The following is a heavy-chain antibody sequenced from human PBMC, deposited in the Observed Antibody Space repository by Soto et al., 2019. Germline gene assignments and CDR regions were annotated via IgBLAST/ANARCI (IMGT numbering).Heavy chain of an antibody. J-gene: IGHJ4*02. D-gene: IGHD3-9*01. V-gene: IGHV3-72*01. CDR1: GFTFSDHY. CDR2: TRNKANSYTT. CDR3: ARDRGGYDILTGSYYFDY. Sequence: GGSLRLSCAASGFTFSDHYMDWVRQAPGKGLEWVGRTRNKANSYTTEYAASVKGRFTISRDDSKSSLYLQMNSLKTEDTAVYYCARDRGGYDILTGSYYFDYWGQGTLVTVSS.